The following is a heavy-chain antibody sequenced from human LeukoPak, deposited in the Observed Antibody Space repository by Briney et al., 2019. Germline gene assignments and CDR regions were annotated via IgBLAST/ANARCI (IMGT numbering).Heavy chain of an antibody. D-gene: IGHD4-17*01. J-gene: IGHJ6*02. CDR3: ARETVTANYYYSMDV. V-gene: IGHV4-31*03. CDR1: GGSISSGGYY. CDR2: IYYSGST. Sequence: PSQTLSLTCTVSGGSISSGGYYWSWIRQHPGKGLEWIGYIYYSGSTYYNPSLKSRVTISVDTSKNQFSLKLSSVTAADTAVYYCARETVTANYYYSMDVWGQGTTVTVSS.